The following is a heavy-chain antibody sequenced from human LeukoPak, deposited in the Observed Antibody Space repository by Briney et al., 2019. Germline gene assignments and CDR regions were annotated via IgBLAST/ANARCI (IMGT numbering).Heavy chain of an antibody. Sequence: PGRSLRLSCAASGFTFDDYAMHWVRQAPGKGLEWVSGISWNSGSLGYADSVKGRFTISRDNAKNSLYLQMNSLRAEDTALYYCAKEAEYSSSSRPWFDPWGQGTLVTVSS. CDR2: ISWNSGSL. CDR1: GFTFDDYA. J-gene: IGHJ5*02. CDR3: AKEAEYSSSSRPWFDP. V-gene: IGHV3-9*01. D-gene: IGHD6-6*01.